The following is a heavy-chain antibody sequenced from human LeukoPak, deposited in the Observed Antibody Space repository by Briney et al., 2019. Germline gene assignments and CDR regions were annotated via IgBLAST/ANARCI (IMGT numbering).Heavy chain of an antibody. D-gene: IGHD1-26*01. Sequence: GGSLRLSCIVSGFTFSSYEMDWVRRAPGKGLEWVSAISGSGGSTYYADSVKGRFTISRDNSKNTLYLQMNSLRAEDTAVYYCAKGVGAHDYWGQGTLVTVSS. CDR2: ISGSGGST. CDR1: GFTFSSYE. V-gene: IGHV3-23*01. J-gene: IGHJ4*02. CDR3: AKGVGAHDY.